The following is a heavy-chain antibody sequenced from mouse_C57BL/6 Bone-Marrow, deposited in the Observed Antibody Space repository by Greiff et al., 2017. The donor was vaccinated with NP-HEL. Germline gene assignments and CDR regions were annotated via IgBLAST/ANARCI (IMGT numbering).Heavy chain of an antibody. CDR2: ISSGGSYT. Sequence: EVHLVESGGDLVKPGGSLKLSCAASGFTFSSYGMSWVRQTPDKRLEWVANISSGGSYTYYPDSVKGRFTISRDNARNTLYLQMSSLKSEDTEMYYCDRRNNSKPLDYWGQGTTLTVSS. V-gene: IGHV5-6*01. J-gene: IGHJ2*01. CDR3: DRRNNSKPLDY. D-gene: IGHD2-5*01. CDR1: GFTFSSYG.